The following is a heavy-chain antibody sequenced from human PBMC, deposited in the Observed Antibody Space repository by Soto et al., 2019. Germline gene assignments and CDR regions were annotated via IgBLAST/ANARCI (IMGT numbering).Heavy chain of an antibody. V-gene: IGHV3-30-3*01. CDR1: RFTFSSYA. J-gene: IGHJ6*02. CDR3: ARAAAYCYHYYYARDV. CDR2: ISHDGSEK. D-gene: IGHD6-13*01. Sequence: QVQLVESGGGVVQPGKSLRLSCAASRFTFSSYAMDWVRQAPGKGLEWVAVISHDGSEKYYGDSVKGRFTISRDNPKNTVYLQMNSLRPEDTAVYYCARAAAYCYHYYYARDVWGQGTAVTVSS.